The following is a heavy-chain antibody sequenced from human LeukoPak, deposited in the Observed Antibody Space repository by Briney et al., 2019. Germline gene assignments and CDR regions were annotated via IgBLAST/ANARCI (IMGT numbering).Heavy chain of an antibody. CDR3: ARAPRVGATSDY. V-gene: IGHV3-48*01. J-gene: IGHJ4*02. CDR2: ISSSSSNI. D-gene: IGHD1-26*01. Sequence: GSLRLSCAASGFPFSSYSMNWVRQAPGKGLEWVSYISSSSSNIYYADSVKGRFTISRDNAKNSLYLQMNSLRAEDTAVYYCARAPRVGATSDYWGQGTLVTVSS. CDR1: GFPFSSYS.